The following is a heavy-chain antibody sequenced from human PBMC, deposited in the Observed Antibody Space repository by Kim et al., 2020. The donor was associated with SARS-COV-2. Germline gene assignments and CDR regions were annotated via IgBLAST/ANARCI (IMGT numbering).Heavy chain of an antibody. Sequence: ASVKVSCKASGYTFTSYVMNWVRQAPGQGLEWMGWINTNTGNPTYAQGFTGRFVFSLDTSVSTAYLPISSLKAEDTAVYYCARGPYCSGGSCYSGWFDPWGQGTLVTVSS. CDR2: INTNTGNP. CDR3: ARGPYCSGGSCYSGWFDP. J-gene: IGHJ5*02. CDR1: GYTFTSYV. D-gene: IGHD2-15*01. V-gene: IGHV7-4-1*02.